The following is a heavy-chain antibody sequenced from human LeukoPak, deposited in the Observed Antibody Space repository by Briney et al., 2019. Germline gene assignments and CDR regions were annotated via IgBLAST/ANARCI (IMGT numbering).Heavy chain of an antibody. Sequence: PGGSLRLSCAASGFTFSSYAMHWVRQTPGKGLEWVAVISYDGSNKYYADSVKGRFTISRDNSKNTVYLQMNSLRAEDTALYYCGKYILGATGGDYWGQGTLVTVSS. CDR2: ISYDGSNK. V-gene: IGHV3-30*18. CDR1: GFTFSSYA. CDR3: GKYILGATGGDY. D-gene: IGHD1-26*01. J-gene: IGHJ4*02.